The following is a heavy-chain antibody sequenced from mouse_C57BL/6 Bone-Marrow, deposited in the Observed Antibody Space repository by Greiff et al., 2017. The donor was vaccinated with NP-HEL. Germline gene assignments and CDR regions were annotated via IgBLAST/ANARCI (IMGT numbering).Heavy chain of an antibody. J-gene: IGHJ4*01. CDR1: GYSFTGYY. Sequence: EVQLKQSGPELVKPGASVKISCKASGYSFTGYYMNWVKQSPEKSLEWIGEINPSTGGTTYNQKFKAKATLTVDKSSSTAYMQLKSLTSEDSAVYYCARDYYGSSYGYAMDYWGQGTSVTVSS. D-gene: IGHD1-1*01. CDR2: INPSTGGT. V-gene: IGHV1-42*01. CDR3: ARDYYGSSYGYAMDY.